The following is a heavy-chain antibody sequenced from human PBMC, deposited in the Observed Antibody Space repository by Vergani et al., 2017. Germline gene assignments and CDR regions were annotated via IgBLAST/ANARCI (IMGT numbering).Heavy chain of an antibody. D-gene: IGHD5-24*01. CDR2: INPNSGGT. J-gene: IGHJ4*02. V-gene: IGHV1-2*02. Sequence: QVQLVQSGAEVKKPGASVKVSCKASAYTFTGYYMHWVRQAPGQGLEWMGWINPNSGGTNYAQKFQGRVTMTRDTSISTAYMELSRLRSDDTAVDYCAREKEMATIGYFDYWGQGTLVTVSS. CDR3: AREKEMATIGYFDY. CDR1: AYTFTGYY.